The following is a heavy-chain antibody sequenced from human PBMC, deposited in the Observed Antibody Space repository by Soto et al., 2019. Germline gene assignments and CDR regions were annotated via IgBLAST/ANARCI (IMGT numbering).Heavy chain of an antibody. CDR3: ARHLTYCSAGSCYSDFPYYGMDV. CDR1: GGSISSSSYY. D-gene: IGHD2-15*01. J-gene: IGHJ6*02. V-gene: IGHV4-39*01. Sequence: SETLSLTCTVSGGSISSSSYYWGWIRQPPGKGLEWMGSSFYSGSTYYNPSRKRRVTISVDTSKNKFSLKLSSVTAADTAVYYCARHLTYCSAGSCYSDFPYYGMDVWGQGTTVT. CDR2: SFYSGST.